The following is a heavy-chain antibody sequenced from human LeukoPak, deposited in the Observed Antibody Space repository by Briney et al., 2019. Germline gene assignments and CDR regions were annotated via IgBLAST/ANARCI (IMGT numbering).Heavy chain of an antibody. CDR2: ISGDGGST. CDR1: GFTFDDYA. V-gene: IGHV3-43*02. Sequence: GGSLRLSCAPSGFTFDDYAMHWVRHAPGKGLEWVSLISGDGGSTYYADSVKGRFTISRDNSKNSLYLQMNSLRTEDTALYYCAKDVGSSGWYSCGDYWGQGTLVTVSS. CDR3: AKDVGSSGWYSCGDY. D-gene: IGHD6-19*01. J-gene: IGHJ4*02.